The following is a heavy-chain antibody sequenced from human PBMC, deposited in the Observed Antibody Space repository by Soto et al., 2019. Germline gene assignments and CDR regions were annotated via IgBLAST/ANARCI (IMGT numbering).Heavy chain of an antibody. V-gene: IGHV3-74*01. J-gene: IGHJ6*03. CDR3: ARDQVTVYSSSLDYYYYYLDV. Sequence: GGSLRLSCAASGFPFSSYWMHWVRQAPGKGLVWVSRINSDGSSTSYADSVKGRFTISRDNAKNTLYLQMNSLRAEDTAVYYCARDQVTVYSSSLDYYYYYLDVWGKGTTVTVSS. D-gene: IGHD6-6*01. CDR2: INSDGSST. CDR1: GFPFSSYW.